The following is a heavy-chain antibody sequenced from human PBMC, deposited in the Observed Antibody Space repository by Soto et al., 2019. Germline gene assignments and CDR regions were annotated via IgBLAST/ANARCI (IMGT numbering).Heavy chain of an antibody. CDR2: TYYKSKWFN. V-gene: IGHV6-1*01. CDR3: ARGSWDDVSGHYYMDV. D-gene: IGHD5-12*01. J-gene: IGHJ6*03. CDR1: GDSVSSNSAG. Sequence: SQPLSLTCAISGDSVSSNSAGWNWVRQTPSRGLEWLGRTYYKSKWFNNYAVSVKSRITINPDTSQNQFSLHLDSVTPEDTAVYFCARGSWDDVSGHYYMDVSGKGTTVTVSS.